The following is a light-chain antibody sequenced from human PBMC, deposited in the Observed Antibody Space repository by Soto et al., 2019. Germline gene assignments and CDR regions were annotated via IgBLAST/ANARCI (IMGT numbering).Light chain of an antibody. CDR1: SSNIGSNY. CDR2: RNN. Sequence: QSALTHPPSASGTPGQSVTISYSGSSSNIGSNYVYWYQQLPGTAPKLLIYRNNQRPSGVPDRFSGSKSGTSASLAISGLRSEDEADYYCAAWDDSLSGYVFGTGTKVTVL. J-gene: IGLJ1*01. CDR3: AAWDDSLSGYV. V-gene: IGLV1-47*01.